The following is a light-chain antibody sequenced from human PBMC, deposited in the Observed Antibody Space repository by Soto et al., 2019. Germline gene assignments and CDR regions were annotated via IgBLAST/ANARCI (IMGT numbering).Light chain of an antibody. J-gene: IGKJ1*01. V-gene: IGKV1-39*01. CDR1: QRISTY. CDR3: QQSYTTPPT. Sequence: DIQMTQSPSSLSASVGARVPITCRASQRISTYLNWYQQQPGKAPKLLIYAASSLQSGVPSRFSGSGSGTDFTLTFTSLQPEDFATYYCQQSYTTPPTFGQGTKVDIK. CDR2: AAS.